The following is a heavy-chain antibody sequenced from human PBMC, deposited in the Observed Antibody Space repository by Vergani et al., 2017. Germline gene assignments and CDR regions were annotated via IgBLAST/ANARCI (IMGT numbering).Heavy chain of an antibody. CDR1: GFTFSTYG. Sequence: QVQLVESGGGVVQPGGSLRLSCTASGFTFSTYGIHWVRQAPGKGLEWVAFIRYDGSNKYYADSVKGRFTISRDNSKNTLYLQMNSLRAEDTAVYYCAKGGRVRGEMGYYGMDVWGQGTTVTVSS. D-gene: IGHD3-10*01. V-gene: IGHV3-30*02. CDR3: AKGGRVRGEMGYYGMDV. CDR2: IRYDGSNK. J-gene: IGHJ6*02.